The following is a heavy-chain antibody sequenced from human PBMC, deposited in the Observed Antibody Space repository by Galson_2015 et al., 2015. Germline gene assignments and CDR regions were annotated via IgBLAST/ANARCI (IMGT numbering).Heavy chain of an antibody. Sequence: SLRLSCAASGFTFSDYYMTWIRQAPGKGLEWVSHISSSSIYTHYADSVKGRFTISRDNAKNSLYLQMNSLRAEDTALYYCARGSRESMAVAVGHGYLDYWGQGTLVTVSS. V-gene: IGHV3-11*05. D-gene: IGHD6-19*01. J-gene: IGHJ4*02. CDR2: ISSSSIYT. CDR3: ARGSRESMAVAVGHGYLDY. CDR1: GFTFSDYY.